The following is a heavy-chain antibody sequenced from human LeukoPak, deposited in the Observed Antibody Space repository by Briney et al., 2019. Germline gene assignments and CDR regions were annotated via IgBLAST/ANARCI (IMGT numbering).Heavy chain of an antibody. Sequence: PGGSLRLSCAASGFTFGSYSMNWVRQAPGKGLEWVSSISSSSSYIYYADSVKGRFTISRDNAKNSLYLQMNSLRAEDTAVYYCATVPYSSGWPDAFDIWGQGSMVTVSS. CDR3: ATVPYSSGWPDAFDI. CDR2: ISSSSSYI. CDR1: GFTFGSYS. V-gene: IGHV3-21*01. D-gene: IGHD6-19*01. J-gene: IGHJ3*02.